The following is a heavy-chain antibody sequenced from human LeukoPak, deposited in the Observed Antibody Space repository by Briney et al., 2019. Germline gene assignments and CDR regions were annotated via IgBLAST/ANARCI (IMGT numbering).Heavy chain of an antibody. D-gene: IGHD5-18*01. V-gene: IGHV3-30*03. CDR1: GFTFSSYG. CDR3: ASRGYSYGSEVFDY. CDR2: ISYDGSNK. Sequence: GGSLRLSCAASGFTFSSYGMHWVRQAPGKGLEWVAVISYDGSNKYYADSVKGRFTISRDNSKNTLYLQMNSLRAEDTAVYYCASRGYSYGSEVFDYWGQGTLVTVSS. J-gene: IGHJ4*02.